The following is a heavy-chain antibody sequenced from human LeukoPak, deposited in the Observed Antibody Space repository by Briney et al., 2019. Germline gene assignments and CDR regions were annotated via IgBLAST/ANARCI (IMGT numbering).Heavy chain of an antibody. V-gene: IGHV1-69*05. CDR1: GGTFSSYA. J-gene: IGHJ3*02. CDR3: AEGYYDSWSHHLPRAFVI. CDR2: IIPIFGTA. Sequence: GSSVKVSCKASGGTFSSYAISWVRQAPGQGLEWMGGIIPIFGTANYAQKFQGRVTITTDESTSTAYMELSSLRCEDTAVYYCAEGYYDSWSHHLPRAFVIWGQGTMVTVSS. D-gene: IGHD3-3*01.